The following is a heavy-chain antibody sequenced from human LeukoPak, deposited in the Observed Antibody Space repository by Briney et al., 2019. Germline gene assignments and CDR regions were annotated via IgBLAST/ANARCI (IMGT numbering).Heavy chain of an antibody. CDR2: IYPGDSDT. D-gene: IGHD5-18*01. CDR3: ARFERRYSSNY. V-gene: IGHV5-51*01. J-gene: IGHJ4*02. CDR1: GSGFTSYW. Sequence: GGSLQISGKGSGSGFTSYWIGWVRKLPGKGLEGMGIIYPGDSDTRYSPSFQGQVTISADKSISTAYLQWSSLKASDTAMYYCARFERRYSSNYWGQGTLVTVSS.